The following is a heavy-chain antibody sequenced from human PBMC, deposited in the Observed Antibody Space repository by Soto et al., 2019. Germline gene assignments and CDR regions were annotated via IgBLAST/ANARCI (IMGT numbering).Heavy chain of an antibody. CDR2: IIPIFGTP. CDR3: ATLPYSSTWRPDLDWFDP. J-gene: IGHJ5*02. Sequence: QVQLVQSGAEVKKPGSSVKVSCKASGGTFNNFAISWVRQAPGQGLEWMGGIIPIFGTPNYSQKFQGRVTITADESTSTAYMELNSLRSEDTAVFYCATLPYSSTWRPDLDWFDPWGQGTLVTVSS. V-gene: IGHV1-69*12. D-gene: IGHD6-13*01. CDR1: GGTFNNFA.